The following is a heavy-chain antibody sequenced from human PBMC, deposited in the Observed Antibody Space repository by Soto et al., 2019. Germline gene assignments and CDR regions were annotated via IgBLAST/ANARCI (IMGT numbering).Heavy chain of an antibody. V-gene: IGHV1-2*04. CDR3: ARGAGVLLWSGESYYMAV. Sequence: AASVKVSCKASGYTFTGYYMHWVRQAPGQGLEWMGWINPNSGGTNYAQKFQGWVTMTRDTSISTAYMELSRLRSDDTAVYYCARGAGVLLWSGESYYMAVRGKRTTVTVSS. CDR1: GYTFTGYY. J-gene: IGHJ6*03. D-gene: IGHD3-10*01. CDR2: INPNSGGT.